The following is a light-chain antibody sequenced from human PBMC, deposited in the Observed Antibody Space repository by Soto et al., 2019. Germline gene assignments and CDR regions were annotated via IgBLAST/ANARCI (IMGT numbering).Light chain of an antibody. Sequence: EIVMTQSPATLSVSPGERSTLSCRASQSVNSNLAWYQQKAGQAPRLLIYGTSTRATGITARFSGSGSGTDFTLTISDVQPEDFALYYCQPRSNWPPTVGPGTRLEIK. CDR3: QPRSNWPPT. V-gene: IGKV3-15*01. CDR1: QSVNSN. J-gene: IGKJ5*01. CDR2: GTS.